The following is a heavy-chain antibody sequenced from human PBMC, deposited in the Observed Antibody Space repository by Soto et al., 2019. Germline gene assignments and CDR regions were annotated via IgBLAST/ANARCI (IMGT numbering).Heavy chain of an antibody. Sequence: SETLSLTCAVPGVSISSGNWWTWVRQSPQRGLEYIGEIFHDGTANYYPSFERRVAISVDTSKNQFSLKLTSVTAADTAIYFCARLVYDTRLNYMYFDFWGQGTLVTVSS. CDR3: ARLVYDTRLNYMYFDF. V-gene: IGHV4-4*02. CDR2: IFHDGTA. J-gene: IGHJ4*02. D-gene: IGHD3-10*01. CDR1: GVSISSGNW.